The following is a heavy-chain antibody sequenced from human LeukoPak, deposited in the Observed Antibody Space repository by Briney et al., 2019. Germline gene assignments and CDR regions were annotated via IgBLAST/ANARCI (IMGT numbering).Heavy chain of an antibody. D-gene: IGHD1-26*01. CDR1: GSTFSSYT. Sequence: GGSLRLSWPASGSTFSSYTMNWVRQAPGKVLEWVSYISSSSSTIYYADSVKGRFTISRDNAKNSLYLQMNSLRDEDTAVYYCARDGGLVGASGAFDYWGQGTLVTVSS. CDR3: ARDGGLVGASGAFDY. V-gene: IGHV3-48*02. J-gene: IGHJ4*02. CDR2: ISSSSSTI.